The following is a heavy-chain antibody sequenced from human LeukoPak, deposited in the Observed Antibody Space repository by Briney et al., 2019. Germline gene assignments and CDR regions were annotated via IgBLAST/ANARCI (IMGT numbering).Heavy chain of an antibody. D-gene: IGHD2-2*01. J-gene: IGHJ4*02. V-gene: IGHV4-38-2*02. CDR2: IYHSGST. Sequence: SETLSLTCTVSGYSISSGYYWGWIRQPPGKGLEWIGSIYHSGSTYYNPSLKSRVIISINTSKNQFSLKLSSVTAADTAVYYCARSPTKRVPEDYWGQGTLVTVSS. CDR1: GYSISSGYY. CDR3: ARSPTKRVPEDY.